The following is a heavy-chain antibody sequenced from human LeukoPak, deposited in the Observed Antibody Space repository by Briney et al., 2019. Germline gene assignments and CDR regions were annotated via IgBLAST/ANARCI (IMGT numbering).Heavy chain of an antibody. CDR2: IHYSGSP. V-gene: IGHV4-59*01. CDR3: ARPTGYSSSWDDVDY. CDR1: GGSISGYY. Sequence: KPSETLSLTCTFSGGSISGYYWSWIRQPPGKRLEWIGYIHYSGSPNCNPSLSNRVTISVDTSNNQFSLKLTSVSAADTTVYYCARPTGYSSSWDDVDYWGQGTLVTVSS. J-gene: IGHJ4*02. D-gene: IGHD6-13*01.